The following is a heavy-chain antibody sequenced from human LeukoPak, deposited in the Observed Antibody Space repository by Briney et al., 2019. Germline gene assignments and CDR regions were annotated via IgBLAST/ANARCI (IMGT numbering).Heavy chain of an antibody. D-gene: IGHD4-23*01. CDR3: ARPSVGGNGMGFAFDI. Sequence: GGSLRLSCAASGFTFSSYEMNWGRQAPGKGLEWVSYISSSGSTIYYADSVKGRFTISRDNAKNSLYLQMNSLRSDDTAVYYCARPSVGGNGMGFAFDIWGQGTMVTVSS. CDR2: ISSSGSTI. CDR1: GFTFSSYE. J-gene: IGHJ3*02. V-gene: IGHV3-48*03.